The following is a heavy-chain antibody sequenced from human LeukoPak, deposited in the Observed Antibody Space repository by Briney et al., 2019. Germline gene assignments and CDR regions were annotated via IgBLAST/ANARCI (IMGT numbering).Heavy chain of an antibody. CDR3: VKEYDSSGKYYFDY. V-gene: IGHV3-23*01. D-gene: IGHD3-22*01. CDR1: GFIFSSYA. J-gene: IGHJ4*02. CDR2: ISGSGVST. Sequence: GGSLRLSCAASGFIFSSYAMSWVRQAPGKGLEWVSAISGSGVSTYNADSVKGRFTISRDSSKNTLYLQMNSLRAEDMAIYYCVKEYDSSGKYYFDYWGQGTLVTVSS.